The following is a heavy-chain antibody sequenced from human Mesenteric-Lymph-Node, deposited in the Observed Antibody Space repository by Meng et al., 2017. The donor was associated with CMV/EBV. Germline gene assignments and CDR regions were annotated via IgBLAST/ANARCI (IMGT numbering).Heavy chain of an antibody. V-gene: IGHV2-5*02. CDR1: GFSLSSSGVG. D-gene: IGHD6-13*01. CDR3: AHSSGIAAAGPFYFDY. CDR2: IYWDDDK. J-gene: IGHJ4*02. Sequence: QITLKESGPTLVKPTQTLTLTWHFSGFSLSSSGVGVGWIRHPPGKTLEWLALIYWDDDKRYSPSLKGRLTITKDTSKNQVVLTMTNMDPVDTATYYCAHSSGIAAAGPFYFDYWGQGTLVTVSS.